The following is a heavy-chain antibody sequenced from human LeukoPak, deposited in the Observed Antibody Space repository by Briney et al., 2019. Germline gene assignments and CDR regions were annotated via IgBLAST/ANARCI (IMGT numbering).Heavy chain of an antibody. J-gene: IGHJ4*02. CDR1: GSTFSAYG. D-gene: IGHD2-2*01. CDR3: VKDGHCTHTSCYYFDY. Sequence: PGGSLRLSCAASGSTFSAYGMHWVRQAPGKGLEWVAVIHYDGTITYYADSVKGRFTISRDSSKNTLFLQMNSLGAEDTAVYYCVKDGHCTHTSCYYFDYWGQGTLVTVSS. V-gene: IGHV3-30*02. CDR2: IHYDGTIT.